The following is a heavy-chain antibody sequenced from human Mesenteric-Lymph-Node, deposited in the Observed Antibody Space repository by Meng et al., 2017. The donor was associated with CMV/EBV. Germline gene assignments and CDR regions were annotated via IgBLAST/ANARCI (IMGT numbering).Heavy chain of an antibody. J-gene: IGHJ4*02. V-gene: IGHV4-39*01. CDR2: IYYSGST. Sequence: GSLRLSCSVSGGAVSNTGDYWGWIRQPPGKGLEWIGMIYYSGSTYYNPSLKSRVTISIDTSKNQFSLRLNSMTATDTAVYYCARVGVAIAAAYWGQGTLVTVSS. D-gene: IGHD6-6*01. CDR3: ARVGVAIAAAY. CDR1: GGAVSNTGDY.